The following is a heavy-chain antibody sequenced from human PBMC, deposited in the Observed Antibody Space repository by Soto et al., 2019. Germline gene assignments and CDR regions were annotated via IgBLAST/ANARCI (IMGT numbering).Heavy chain of an antibody. J-gene: IGHJ6*03. CDR1: GFTFSSYA. CDR2: LSGSGGST. D-gene: IGHD3-3*01. V-gene: IGHV3-23*01. Sequence: EVQLLESGGGLVQPGGSLRLSCAASGFTFSSYAMSWVRQAPGKGLEWVSALSGSGGSTYYADSVKGRFTISRDNSKNRGYLQVHSLRAEDTAVYYCAGTIKYGLWSGYPLYFYYYLDVWGKGTPVTVS. CDR3: AGTIKYGLWSGYPLYFYYYLDV.